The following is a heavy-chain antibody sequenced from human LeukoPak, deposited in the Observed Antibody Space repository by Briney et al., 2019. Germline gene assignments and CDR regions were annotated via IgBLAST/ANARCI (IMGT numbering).Heavy chain of an antibody. V-gene: IGHV4-39*01. CDR2: IYYSGST. J-gene: IGHJ4*02. CDR3: ASTTLYYYDSSSYYAGFDY. Sequence: SETLSLTCTVSGGSISSSSYYWGWIRQPPGTGLEWIGSIYYSGSTYYNPSLKSRVTISVDTSKNQFSLKLSSVTAADTAVYYCASTTLYYYDSSSYYAGFDYWGQGTLVTVSS. D-gene: IGHD3-22*01. CDR1: GGSISSSSYY.